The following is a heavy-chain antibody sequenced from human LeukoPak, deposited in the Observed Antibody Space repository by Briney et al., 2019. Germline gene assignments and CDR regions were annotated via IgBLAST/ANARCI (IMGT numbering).Heavy chain of an antibody. Sequence: ASVKVSCKASGYTFTGYYMHWVRQAPGQGLEWMGWINPNSGGTNYAQKFQGRVAMTRDTSISTAYMELSRLRSDDTAVYYCASVQYSGYDYNMDVWGKGTTVTISS. V-gene: IGHV1-2*02. CDR1: GYTFTGYY. CDR3: ASVQYSGYDYNMDV. CDR2: INPNSGGT. D-gene: IGHD5-12*01. J-gene: IGHJ6*03.